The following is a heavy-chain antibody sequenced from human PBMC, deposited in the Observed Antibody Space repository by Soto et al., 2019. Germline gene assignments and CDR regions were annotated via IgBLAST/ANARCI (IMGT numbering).Heavy chain of an antibody. Sequence: EVQLLESGGGVVQPGGSLRLSCAASGFTFSSYAMSWVRQAPGKGLEWVSAISGSGGSTYYADSVKGRFTISRDNSKNRLCLQMNSLGAEYADVYYCAKAYFSISSCYVPQEYYYDYRDGWGKETTVTVCS. CDR3: AKAYFSISSCYVPQEYYYDYRDG. CDR1: GFTFSSYA. V-gene: IGHV3-23*01. J-gene: IGHJ6*03. CDR2: ISGSGGST. D-gene: IGHD2-2*01.